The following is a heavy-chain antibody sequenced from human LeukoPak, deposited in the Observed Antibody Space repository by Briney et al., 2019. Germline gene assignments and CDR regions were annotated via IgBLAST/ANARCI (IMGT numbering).Heavy chain of an antibody. Sequence: GGSLRLSCAASGFTFSSYSMNWVRQAPGKGLEWVSFISGSDGTIYYADSVKGRFTISRDNAKKSVYLQMNSLRAEDTAVYYCTRKLPGTVYFDDWGQGTLVTVSS. V-gene: IGHV3-48*04. CDR1: GFTFSSYS. J-gene: IGHJ4*02. CDR3: TRKLPGTVYFDD. D-gene: IGHD1-1*01. CDR2: ISGSDGTI.